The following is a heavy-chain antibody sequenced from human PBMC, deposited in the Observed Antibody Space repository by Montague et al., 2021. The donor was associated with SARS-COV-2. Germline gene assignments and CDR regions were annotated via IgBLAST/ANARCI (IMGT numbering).Heavy chain of an antibody. Sequence: SETLSLTCAVYDGSFSDYSWTWIRQPAGKGLERIGEINHRGSTNXNPSLKSRATISVAMSKNQFSLKVTSVTAADTAVYYCTRGRQHINMVVVVVTGGEYYFDFWGQGTLVTVSS. CDR2: INHRGST. V-gene: IGHV4-34*01. CDR3: TRGRQHINMVVVVVTGGEYYFDF. CDR1: DGSFSDYS. J-gene: IGHJ4*02. D-gene: IGHD3-22*01.